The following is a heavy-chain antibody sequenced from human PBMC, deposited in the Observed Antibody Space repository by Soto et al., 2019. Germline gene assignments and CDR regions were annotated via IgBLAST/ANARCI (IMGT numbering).Heavy chain of an antibody. J-gene: IGHJ4*02. V-gene: IGHV4-4*02. CDR3: AKMVGATLVDF. D-gene: IGHD1-26*01. Sequence: QVQLQESGPGLVKPSGTLSLTCTVSGASISSTSSAAWWSWGRQPPGKGLEWIGEIHHSANTNYNPSLKSRVTMSVDKSKNQFSLTLSSVTAADTAVYYCAKMVGATLVDFWGQGTLVTVSS. CDR2: IHHSANT. CDR1: GASISSTSSAAW.